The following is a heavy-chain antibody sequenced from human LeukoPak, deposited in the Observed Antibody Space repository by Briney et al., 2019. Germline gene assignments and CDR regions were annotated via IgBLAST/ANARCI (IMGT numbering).Heavy chain of an antibody. CDR1: GFTFIDYD. CDR3: ARGGIQVSGIDEFDY. D-gene: IGHD6-19*01. Sequence: GGSLRLSCAASGFTFIDYDMHWVRQVIGKGLEWVSAIGIRGDTHYLGSVKGRFTISRENAESSLYLQMNSLRAEDTAVYYCARGGIQVSGIDEFDYWAREPWSPSP. V-gene: IGHV3-13*01. J-gene: IGHJ4*02. CDR2: IGIRGDT.